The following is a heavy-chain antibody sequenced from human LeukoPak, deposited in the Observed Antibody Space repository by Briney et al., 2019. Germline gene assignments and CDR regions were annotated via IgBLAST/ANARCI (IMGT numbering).Heavy chain of an antibody. Sequence: GGSLRLSCAASGFTVSNNYMTWVRQAPGKGPEWVSVIYSGGSTYYADSVKGRFTISRDNSKNTVYLQMNSLRAEDTAVYYCARRLPTAWGADSWGQGTLSPSRQ. V-gene: IGHV3-53*01. CDR1: GFTVSNNY. J-gene: IGHJ4*02. CDR3: ARRLPTAWGADS. D-gene: IGHD7-27*01. CDR2: IYSGGST.